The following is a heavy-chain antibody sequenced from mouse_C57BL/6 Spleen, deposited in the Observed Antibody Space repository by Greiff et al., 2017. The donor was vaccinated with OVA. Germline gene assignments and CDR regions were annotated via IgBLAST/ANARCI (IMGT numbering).Heavy chain of an antibody. D-gene: IGHD2-3*01. CDR2: IYPSDSET. CDR3: ARSGDGSLAY. V-gene: IGHV1-61*01. Sequence: VQLQQPGAELVRPGSSVKLSCKASGYTFTSYWMDWVKQRPGQGLEWIGNIYPSDSETHYNQKFKDKATLTVDKSSSTAYMQLSSLTSEDSAVYYCARSGDGSLAYWGQGTLVTVSA. J-gene: IGHJ3*01. CDR1: GYTFTSYW.